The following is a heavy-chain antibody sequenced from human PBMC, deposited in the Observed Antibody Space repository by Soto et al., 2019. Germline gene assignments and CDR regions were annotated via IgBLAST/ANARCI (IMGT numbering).Heavy chain of an antibody. V-gene: IGHV4-61*01. CDR1: GEALGSGQSY. D-gene: IGHD3-10*01. J-gene: IGHJ6*02. Sequence: QVQLQESGPGLVKSSATLSLICFVSGEALGSGQSYWNWIRQAPGKGREGIGQTFGTRATKYSASLKSRVTMSVDTSKSQISLTLTSVTAAASATYFCAGGRSDSAGSSFGRRMDVWGQGTTVTVSS. CDR3: AGGRSDSAGSSFGRRMDV. CDR2: TFGTRAT.